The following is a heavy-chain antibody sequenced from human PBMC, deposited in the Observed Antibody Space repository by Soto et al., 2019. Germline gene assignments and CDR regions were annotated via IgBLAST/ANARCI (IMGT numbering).Heavy chain of an antibody. D-gene: IGHD5-12*01. CDR3: ARASRDGYNTPGMDV. J-gene: IGHJ6*02. Sequence: PGGSLRLSCAASGFTFSSYVMHWVRQAPGKGLEWVAVIWYDGSNKYYADSVKGRFTISRDNSKNTLYLQMNSLRAEDTAVCYCARASRDGYNTPGMDVWGQGTTVTVSS. CDR2: IWYDGSNK. CDR1: GFTFSSYV. V-gene: IGHV3-33*01.